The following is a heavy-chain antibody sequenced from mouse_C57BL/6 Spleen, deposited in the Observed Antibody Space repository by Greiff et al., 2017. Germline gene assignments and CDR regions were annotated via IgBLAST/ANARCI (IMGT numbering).Heavy chain of an antibody. CDR3: ARVMNWYFDV. J-gene: IGHJ1*03. Sequence: QVQLQQPGAELVMPGASVKLSCKASGYTFTSYWMHWVKQRPGQGLEWIGEIDPSDSYTNYNQKFKGKSTLTVDKSSSTAYMQRSSLTSEDSAVYYCARVMNWYFDVWGTGTTVTVSS. CDR1: GYTFTSYW. D-gene: IGHD2-3*01. CDR2: IDPSDSYT. V-gene: IGHV1-69*01.